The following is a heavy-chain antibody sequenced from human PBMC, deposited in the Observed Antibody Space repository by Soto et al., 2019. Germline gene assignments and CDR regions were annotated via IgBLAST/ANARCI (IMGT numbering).Heavy chain of an antibody. V-gene: IGHV3-74*01. Sequence: GGSLRLSCAASGFTFSSYWMHWVRQAPGKGLVWVSRINSDGSSTSYADSVKGRFTISRDNAKNTLYLQMNSLRAEDTAVYYCAREVPDSSGWNNWFDPWGQGTLVTVSS. CDR3: AREVPDSSGWNNWFDP. J-gene: IGHJ5*02. CDR1: GFTFSSYW. CDR2: INSDGSST. D-gene: IGHD6-19*01.